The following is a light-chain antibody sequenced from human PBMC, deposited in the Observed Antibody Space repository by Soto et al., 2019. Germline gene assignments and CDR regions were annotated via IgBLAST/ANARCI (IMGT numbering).Light chain of an antibody. CDR3: QQYNNSPRT. CDR2: GAY. V-gene: IGKV3-20*01. CDR1: QSVSSY. J-gene: IGKJ1*01. Sequence: DIVLTQSPGTLSLSPGEKATLSCRASQSVSSYLAWYQQKPCQAPRLLIYGAYPRITGIPDRFSGVWSGTDFSLTISRLDPEDFAVYYCQQYNNSPRTLGQGTKVEIK.